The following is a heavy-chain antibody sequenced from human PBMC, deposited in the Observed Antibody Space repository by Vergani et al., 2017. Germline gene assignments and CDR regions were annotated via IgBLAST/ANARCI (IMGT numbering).Heavy chain of an antibody. Sequence: QVQLVESGGGLVKPGGSLRLSCAASGFTFSDYYMSWIRQAPGKGLEWVSYISSSGSTIYYADSVKGGFTISRDNAKNTLYLQMNSLRAEDTAVYYCAKDRNAGQQLVSFYYYGMDVWGQGTTVTVSS. D-gene: IGHD6-13*01. V-gene: IGHV3-11*01. CDR2: ISSSGSTI. CDR1: GFTFSDYY. J-gene: IGHJ6*02. CDR3: AKDRNAGQQLVSFYYYGMDV.